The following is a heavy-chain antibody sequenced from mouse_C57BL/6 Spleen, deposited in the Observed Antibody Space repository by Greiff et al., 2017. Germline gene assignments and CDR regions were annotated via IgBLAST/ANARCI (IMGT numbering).Heavy chain of an antibody. D-gene: IGHD1-1*02. V-gene: IGHV1-69*01. CDR1: GYTFTSYW. CDR2: IDPSDSYT. CDR3: ARALLGAMDY. J-gene: IGHJ4*01. Sequence: VQLQQSGAELVMPGASVKLSCKASGYTFTSYWMHWVKQRPGQGLEWIGEIDPSDSYTNYNQKFKGKSTLTVDKSSSAAYMQLSSLTSEDSAVYYCARALLGAMDYWGQGTSVTVSS.